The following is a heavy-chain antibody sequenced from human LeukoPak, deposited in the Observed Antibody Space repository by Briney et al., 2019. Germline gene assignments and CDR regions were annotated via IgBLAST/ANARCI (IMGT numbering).Heavy chain of an antibody. CDR1: GFTFSNSA. CDR2: ISGSGGST. V-gene: IGHV3-23*01. J-gene: IGHJ4*02. Sequence: GGSLRLSCAASGFTFSNSAMSWVRQAPGKGLEWVSGISGSGGSTYYADSVKGRFTISRDNSKNTLYLQMNSLRAEDTALYYCAKYRTCGGDCYQWFDYWGQGTLVTVSS. D-gene: IGHD2-21*02. CDR3: AKYRTCGGDCYQWFDY.